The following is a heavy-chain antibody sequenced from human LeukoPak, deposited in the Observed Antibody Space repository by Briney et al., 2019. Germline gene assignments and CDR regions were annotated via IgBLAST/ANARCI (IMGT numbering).Heavy chain of an antibody. Sequence: GESLKISCKGSGYSLTSYWIGWVRQMPGKGLEWMGIIYPGDSDTRYSPSFQGQVTISADKSISTAYLQWSSLKASDTAMYYCARGYCSSTSCTYYFDYWGQGTLVTVSS. D-gene: IGHD2-2*01. CDR1: GYSLTSYW. V-gene: IGHV5-51*01. CDR2: IYPGDSDT. J-gene: IGHJ4*02. CDR3: ARGYCSSTSCTYYFDY.